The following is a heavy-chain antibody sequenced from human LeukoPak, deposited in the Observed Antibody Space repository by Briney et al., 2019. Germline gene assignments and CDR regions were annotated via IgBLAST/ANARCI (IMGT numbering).Heavy chain of an antibody. V-gene: IGHV3-7*04. CDR2: IKQDGSEK. CDR1: GFTFSSYW. CDR3: VRSLSGSGTY. Sequence: GGALRLSCAASGFTFSSYWMNWVRQAPGKGLEWVANIKQDGSEKYYVDSVKGRFTISRDNAKNSLYLQMNSLRAEDSAVYYCVRSLSGSGTYWGQGTLVTVSS. D-gene: IGHD6-19*01. J-gene: IGHJ4*02.